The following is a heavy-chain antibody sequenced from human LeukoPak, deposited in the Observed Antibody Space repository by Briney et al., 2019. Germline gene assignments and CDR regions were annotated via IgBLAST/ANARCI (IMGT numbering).Heavy chain of an antibody. Sequence: GGSLRLSCAASGITFSSYWMSWVRQAPGKGLEWVANIKQDGSEKNYVDSVKGRFTISRDNSKNTLYLQLNSLRAEDTAVYYCAKYYDILTGYYEAYYHYYYMDVWGKGTTVTVSS. CDR2: IKQDGSEK. D-gene: IGHD3-9*01. J-gene: IGHJ6*03. V-gene: IGHV3-7*03. CDR1: GITFSSYW. CDR3: AKYYDILTGYYEAYYHYYYMDV.